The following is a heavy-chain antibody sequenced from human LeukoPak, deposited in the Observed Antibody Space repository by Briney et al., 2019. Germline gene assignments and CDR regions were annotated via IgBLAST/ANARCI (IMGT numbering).Heavy chain of an antibody. D-gene: IGHD2-21*01. V-gene: IGHV3-30-3*01. CDR3: ARHVIAVGFDY. CDR1: GFSFSSTS. Sequence: GGSLTLSCAASGFSFSSTSMHWVRQAPGKGLEWVAVISSTGNIKNFADSVKGRFTISRDNSKNTLYLQMNTLRAEDTSFYYCARHVIAVGFDYWGQGTLVTVSS. J-gene: IGHJ4*02. CDR2: ISSTGNIK.